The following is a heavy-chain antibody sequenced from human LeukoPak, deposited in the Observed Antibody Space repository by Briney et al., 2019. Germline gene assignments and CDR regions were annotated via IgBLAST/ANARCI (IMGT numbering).Heavy chain of an antibody. CDR1: GFTFSSYA. CDR3: AKDLGEWLVHF. J-gene: IGHJ4*02. V-gene: IGHV3-23*01. CDR2: ISGSGGST. Sequence: GGSLRLSCAASGFTFSSYAMSWVRQAPGKGLEWVSAISGSGGSTYYADSVKGRFTISRDNSKNTLYLRMNSLRAEDTAVYYCAKDLGEWLVHFWGQGTLVTVSS. D-gene: IGHD6-19*01.